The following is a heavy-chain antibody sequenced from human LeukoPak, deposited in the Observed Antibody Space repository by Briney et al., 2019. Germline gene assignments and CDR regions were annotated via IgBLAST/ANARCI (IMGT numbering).Heavy chain of an antibody. J-gene: IGHJ3*02. CDR3: ARDYGGFDAFDI. V-gene: IGHV3-21*01. D-gene: IGHD3-10*01. CDR1: GFTFSSYS. Sequence: GGSLRLSCAASGFTFSSYSMNWVRQAPGKGLEWVSSISSSSSYIYYADSVKGRFTISRDNAKNSLYLQMNSLRAEDTAVCYCARDYGGFDAFDIWGQGTMVTVSS. CDR2: ISSSSSYI.